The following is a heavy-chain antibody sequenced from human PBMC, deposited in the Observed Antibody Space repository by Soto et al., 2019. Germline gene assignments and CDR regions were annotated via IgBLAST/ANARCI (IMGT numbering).Heavy chain of an antibody. V-gene: IGHV4-34*01. CDR2: INHSGST. CDR3: ARGQPSPGNRICSGGSCHAEAVRFWGYYFDY. Sequence: SETLSLTCAVYGGSFSGYYWSWIRQPPGKGLEWIGEINHSGSTNYNPSLKSRVTISVDTSKNQFSLKLSSVTAADTAVYYCARGQPSPGNRICSGGSCHAEAVRFWGYYFDYWGQGTLVTVSS. CDR1: GGSFSGYY. J-gene: IGHJ4*02. D-gene: IGHD2-15*01.